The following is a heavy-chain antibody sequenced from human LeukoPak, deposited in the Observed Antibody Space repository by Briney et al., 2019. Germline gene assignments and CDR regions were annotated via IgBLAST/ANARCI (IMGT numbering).Heavy chain of an antibody. CDR3: ASSTMVRGVGGY. V-gene: IGHV3-21*01. CDR1: GFTFSSYS. D-gene: IGHD3-10*01. CDR2: ISSSSYK. J-gene: IGHJ4*02. Sequence: GGSLRLSCAASGFTFSSYSMNWVRQAPGKGLEWVSSISSSSYKYYADSVKGRFTISRDNAKNSLYLQMNSLRAEDTAVYYCASSTMVRGVGGYWGRGTLVTVSS.